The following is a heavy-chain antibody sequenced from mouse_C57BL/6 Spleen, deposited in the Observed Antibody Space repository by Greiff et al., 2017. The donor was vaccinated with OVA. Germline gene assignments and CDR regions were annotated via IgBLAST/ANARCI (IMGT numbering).Heavy chain of an antibody. J-gene: IGHJ3*01. Sequence: VQLQQSGAELARPGASVKLSCKASGYTFTSYGISWVKQRTGQGLEWIGEIYPRSGNTYYNEKFKGKATLTADKSSSTAYMELRSPTSEDSAVYFCANSNYEGVFAYWGQGTLVTVSA. CDR1: GYTFTSYG. V-gene: IGHV1-81*01. D-gene: IGHD2-5*01. CDR3: ANSNYEGVFAY. CDR2: IYPRSGNT.